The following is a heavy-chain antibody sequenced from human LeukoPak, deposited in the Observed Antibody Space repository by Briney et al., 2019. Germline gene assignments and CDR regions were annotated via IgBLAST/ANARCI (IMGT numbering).Heavy chain of an antibody. CDR3: ARDKKYSSSWYFGYYGMDV. CDR1: GGSFSGYY. J-gene: IGHJ6*02. D-gene: IGHD6-13*01. CDR2: INHSGST. V-gene: IGHV4-34*01. Sequence: PSETLSLTCAVYGGSFSGYYWSWIRQPPGKGLEWIGEINHSGSTNYNPSLKSRVTMSVDTSKNQFSLKLSSVTAADTAVYYCARDKKYSSSWYFGYYGMDVWGQGTTVTVSS.